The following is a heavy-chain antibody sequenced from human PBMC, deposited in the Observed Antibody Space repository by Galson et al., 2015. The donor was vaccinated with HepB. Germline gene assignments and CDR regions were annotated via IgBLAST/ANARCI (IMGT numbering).Heavy chain of an antibody. D-gene: IGHD1-1*01. Sequence: SLRLSCAASGFTFSSYSMNWVRQAPGKGLEWVSSISSSSSYIYYANSVEGRFTISRDNAKDSLYLQMNSLRAEDTAVYYCARSGLKRLGAFDIWGQGTMITVSS. CDR2: ISSSSSYI. V-gene: IGHV3-21*01. CDR3: ARSGLKRLGAFDI. CDR1: GFTFSSYS. J-gene: IGHJ3*02.